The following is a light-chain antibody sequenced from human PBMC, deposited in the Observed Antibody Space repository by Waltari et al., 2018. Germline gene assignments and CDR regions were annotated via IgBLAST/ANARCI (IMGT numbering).Light chain of an antibody. CDR3: AAWDDSLRAWV. CDR1: NSNIGSNY. V-gene: IGLV1-47*01. J-gene: IGLJ3*02. Sequence: QSVLIQPPSASETPGQRVTISCSGGNSNIGSNYECWYQHLPGTAPELLIYRNTQRPPGVPDRFSGSKSDTSASLAISGLRSEDEADYYCAAWDDSLRAWVFGGGTKLTVL. CDR2: RNT.